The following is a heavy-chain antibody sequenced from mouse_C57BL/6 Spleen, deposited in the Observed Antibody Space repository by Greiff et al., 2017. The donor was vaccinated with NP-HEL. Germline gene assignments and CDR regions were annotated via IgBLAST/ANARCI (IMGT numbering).Heavy chain of an antibody. J-gene: IGHJ4*01. D-gene: IGHD2-3*01. CDR2: ISYSGST. CDR1: GYSITSGYD. Sequence: EVKLVESGPGMVKPSQSLSLTCTVTGYSITSGYDWHWIRHFPGNKLEWMGYISYSGSTNYNPSLKSRISITHDTSKNHFFLKLNSVTTEDTATYYCARDWDGYYAMDYWGQGTSVTVSS. CDR3: ARDWDGYYAMDY. V-gene: IGHV3-1*01.